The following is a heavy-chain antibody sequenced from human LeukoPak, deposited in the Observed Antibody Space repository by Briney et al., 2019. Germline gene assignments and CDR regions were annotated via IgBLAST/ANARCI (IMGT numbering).Heavy chain of an antibody. D-gene: IGHD2-21*02. CDR1: GYTFTGYY. J-gene: IGHJ4*02. CDR3: ASDTRAYCGGDCYSGDYFDY. CDR2: INPNSGGT. Sequence: ASVKVSCKASGYTFTGYYMHWVRQAPGQELEWMGWINPNSGGTNYAQKFQGRVTMTRDTSISTAYMELSRLRSDDTAVYYCASDTRAYCGGDCYSGDYFDYWGQGTLVTVSS. V-gene: IGHV1-2*02.